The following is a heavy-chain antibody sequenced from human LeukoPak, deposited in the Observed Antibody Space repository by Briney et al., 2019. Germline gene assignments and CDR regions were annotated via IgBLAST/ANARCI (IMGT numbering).Heavy chain of an antibody. CDR3: AKPSSGYTAFDI. Sequence: GGSLRLSCAASGFTFRSYAMSWVRQAPGKGLEWVSAISGSGGSTYDADSVKGRFTISRDNPKNTLYLQMNSLRAEDTAVYHCAKPSSGYTAFDIWGQGTMVTVSS. CDR2: ISGSGGST. D-gene: IGHD3-22*01. CDR1: GFTFRSYA. J-gene: IGHJ3*02. V-gene: IGHV3-23*01.